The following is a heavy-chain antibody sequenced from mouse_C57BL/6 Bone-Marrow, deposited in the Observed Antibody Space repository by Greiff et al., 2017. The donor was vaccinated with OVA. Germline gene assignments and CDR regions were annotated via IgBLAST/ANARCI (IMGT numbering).Heavy chain of an antibody. Sequence: EVKLVESGPELVKPGASVKMSCKASGYTFTDYNMHWVKQSHGKSLEWIGYINPNNGGTSYNQKFKGKATLTVNKSSSTAYLELRSLTSEDSAVYYCARHYYGEEYFDYWGQGTTLTVSS. CDR2: INPNNGGT. CDR3: ARHYYGEEYFDY. D-gene: IGHD1-1*01. J-gene: IGHJ2*01. CDR1: GYTFTDYN. V-gene: IGHV1-22*01.